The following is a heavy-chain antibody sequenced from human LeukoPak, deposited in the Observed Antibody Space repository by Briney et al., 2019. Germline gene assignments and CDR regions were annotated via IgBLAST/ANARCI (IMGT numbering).Heavy chain of an antibody. Sequence: PGGSLRLSCAASGSTFSSYWMSWVRQAPGKGLEWVANIKQDGSEKYYVDSVKGRFTISRDNAKNSLYLQMNSLRAEDTAVYYCARSHRLLWFGELSYWGQGTLVTVSS. J-gene: IGHJ4*02. CDR1: GSTFSSYW. V-gene: IGHV3-7*01. D-gene: IGHD3-10*01. CDR3: ARSHRLLWFGELSY. CDR2: IKQDGSEK.